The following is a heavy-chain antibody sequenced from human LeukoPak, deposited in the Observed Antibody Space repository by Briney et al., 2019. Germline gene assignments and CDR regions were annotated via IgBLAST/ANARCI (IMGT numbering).Heavy chain of an antibody. V-gene: IGHV4-34*01. CDR2: INHSGST. Sequence: SETLSLTCAVYGGSFSGYYWSWIRQPPGKGLEWIGEINHSGSTNYNPSLKSRVTISVDTSKNQFSLKLSSVTAADTAVYYCARAQLRGSSGWYPRVPGEFDYWGQGTLVTVSS. D-gene: IGHD6-19*01. CDR1: GGSFSGYY. CDR3: ARAQLRGSSGWYPRVPGEFDY. J-gene: IGHJ4*02.